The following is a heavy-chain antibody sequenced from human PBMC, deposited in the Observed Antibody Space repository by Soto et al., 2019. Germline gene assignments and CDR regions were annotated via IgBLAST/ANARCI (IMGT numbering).Heavy chain of an antibody. Sequence: ASVKVSCKASGYTFINYYMHWVRQAPGQGLEWMGIINPNGGSTTYAQKFQGRVTLTRDTSTNTVNMELSSLRSEDTAVYYCAREKWLVRRNDPLDNWGQGTMFTVSS. V-gene: IGHV1-46*01. D-gene: IGHD6-19*01. CDR2: INPNGGST. CDR1: GYTFINYY. J-gene: IGHJ3*02. CDR3: AREKWLVRRNDPLDN.